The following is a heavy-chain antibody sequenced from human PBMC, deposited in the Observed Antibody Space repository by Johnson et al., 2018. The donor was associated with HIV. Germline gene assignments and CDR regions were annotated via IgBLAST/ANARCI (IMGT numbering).Heavy chain of an antibody. V-gene: IGHV3-66*01. J-gene: IGHJ3*02. Sequence: MQLVESGGGLVQPGGSLRLSCASGFTVSTNYMSWVRQAPGKGLEWVSVIYSGDTTYYADSVQGRFTISRDNSKNTLYLQMNSLRAEDTAVYYCARAYSYGAFDIWGLGTKVTVSS. CDR3: ARAYSYGAFDI. D-gene: IGHD5-18*01. CDR2: IYSGDTT. CDR1: GFTVSTNY.